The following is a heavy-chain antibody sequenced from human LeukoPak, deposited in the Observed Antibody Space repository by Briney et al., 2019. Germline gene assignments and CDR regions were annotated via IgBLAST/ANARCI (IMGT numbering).Heavy chain of an antibody. Sequence: GGSLRLSCAASGFSFSSYWMTWVRQAPGKGLEWVANIKHNGDELNYVDSVEDRFTISRDNAKNSLYLHMTGLRAEDTAVYYCARELRTFDSWGQGTLVTVSS. CDR2: IKHNGDEL. D-gene: IGHD3-16*01. CDR1: GFSFSSYW. CDR3: ARELRTFDS. V-gene: IGHV3-7*01. J-gene: IGHJ4*02.